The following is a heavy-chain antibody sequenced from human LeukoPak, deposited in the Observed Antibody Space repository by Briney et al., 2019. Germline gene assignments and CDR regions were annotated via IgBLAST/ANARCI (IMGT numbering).Heavy chain of an antibody. D-gene: IGHD6-13*01. Sequence: ASVKVSCEASGGTFSSYAISWVRQAPGQGLEWMGGIIPIFGTANYAQKFQGRVTITADESTSTAYMELSSLRSEDTAVYYCARERYSSRTPTTFDYWGQGTLVTVSS. V-gene: IGHV1-69*01. CDR2: IIPIFGTA. CDR1: GGTFSSYA. J-gene: IGHJ4*02. CDR3: ARERYSSRTPTTFDY.